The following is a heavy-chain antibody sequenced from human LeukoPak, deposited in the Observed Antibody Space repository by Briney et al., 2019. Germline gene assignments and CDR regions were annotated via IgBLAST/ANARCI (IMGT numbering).Heavy chain of an antibody. Sequence: SETLSLTCTVSGYSISSGYYWSWIRQPPGKGLEWIGEINHSGSTNYNPSLKSRVTISVDTSKNQFSLKLSSMTAADTAVYYCAASYGDHPLDYWGQGTLVTVSS. J-gene: IGHJ4*02. D-gene: IGHD4-17*01. CDR1: GYSISSGYY. CDR3: AASYGDHPLDY. V-gene: IGHV4-38-2*02. CDR2: INHSGST.